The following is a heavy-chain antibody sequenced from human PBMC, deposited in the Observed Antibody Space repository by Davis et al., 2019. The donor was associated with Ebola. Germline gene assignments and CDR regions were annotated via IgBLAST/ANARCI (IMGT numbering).Heavy chain of an antibody. D-gene: IGHD3-3*01. V-gene: IGHV4-59*12. J-gene: IGHJ6*02. Sequence: MPSETLSLTCTVSGGSISSYYWSWIRQPPGKGLEWIGYIYYSGSTNYNPSLKSRVTISVDTSKNQFSLKLSSVTAADTAVYYCARDYNFWSGYYYYYGMDVWGQGTTVTVSS. CDR3: ARDYNFWSGYYYYYGMDV. CDR2: IYYSGST. CDR1: GGSISSYY.